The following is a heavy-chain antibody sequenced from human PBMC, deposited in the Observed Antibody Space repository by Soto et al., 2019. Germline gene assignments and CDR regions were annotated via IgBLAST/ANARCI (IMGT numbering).Heavy chain of an antibody. CDR3: ARDLPRVRRVNHYGMDV. V-gene: IGHV3-11*05. D-gene: IGHD3-10*01. CDR2: ISSSSSST. J-gene: IGHJ6*02. CDR1: GFTFSDYY. Sequence: QVQLVESGGGLVKPGGSLRLSCAASGFTFSDYYMSWIRQAPGKGLEWVSYISSSSSSTNYADSVKGRFTISRDNATNSLYLQMNSLRAEDTAVYYCARDLPRVRRVNHYGMDVWGQGTTVTVSS.